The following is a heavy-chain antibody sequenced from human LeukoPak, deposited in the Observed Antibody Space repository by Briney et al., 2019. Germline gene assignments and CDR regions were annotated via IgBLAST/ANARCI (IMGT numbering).Heavy chain of an antibody. CDR1: TFTFSNHY. V-gene: IGHV3-21*01. J-gene: IGHJ4*02. CDR2: ISRSSTYI. CDR3: ARDLGESGSFPPNDY. D-gene: IGHD1-26*01. Sequence: PGGSLGLSCAGSTFTFSNHYIHWVRQAPGKGLEWVSSISRSSTYIYFADSVKGRFTISRDNAKNSVYLHMSSLRAEDTAVYFCARDLGESGSFPPNDYWGQGTLVTVSS.